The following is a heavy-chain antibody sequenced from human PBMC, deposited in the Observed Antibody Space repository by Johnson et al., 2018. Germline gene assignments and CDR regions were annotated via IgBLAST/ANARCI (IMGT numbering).Heavy chain of an antibody. CDR1: GYTFTTYD. J-gene: IGHJ6*04. CDR3: ARGGFYYATTVSAAADV. D-gene: IGHD1-26*01. V-gene: IGHV1-8*01. Sequence: QVQLVQSGAEVKKPGASVKVSCKASGYTFTTYDMNWVRQATGQGLEWMGWMNADSGETAYAQKFQGRVSMTRDTSITTAYMELSSLRSEDTAVYYCARGGFYYATTVSAAADVWGKGTPVTVSS. CDR2: MNADSGET.